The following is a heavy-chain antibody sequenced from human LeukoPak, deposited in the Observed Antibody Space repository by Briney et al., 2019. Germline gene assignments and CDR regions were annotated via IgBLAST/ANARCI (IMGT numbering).Heavy chain of an antibody. J-gene: IGHJ4*02. CDR2: ISGSGSTT. V-gene: IGHV3-23*01. Sequence: GGSLRLSCAASGFTFNKHAMTWVRQAPGKGPEWVSGISGSGSTTYYADSVRGRFTISRDNSKNTLYLQMNSLRAEDTALYYCAKGQSPTVNTPFDYWGQGTLVTVSS. CDR3: AKGQSPTVNTPFDY. CDR1: GFTFNKHA. D-gene: IGHD4-17*01.